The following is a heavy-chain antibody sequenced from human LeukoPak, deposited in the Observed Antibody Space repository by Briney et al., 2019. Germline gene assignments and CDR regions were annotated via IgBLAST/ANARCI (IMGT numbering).Heavy chain of an antibody. J-gene: IGHJ5*02. Sequence: SETLSLTCAVYGGSFSGYYWSWIRQPPGRGLEWIGEINHRGRTNYNPSLKRRVTISVDTSKNQFSLKLSSVTAADTAVYYCARGFHNVWYNWFDPWGQGTLVTVSS. CDR3: ARGFHNVWYNWFDP. CDR2: INHRGRT. D-gene: IGHD2-21*01. CDR1: GGSFSGYY. V-gene: IGHV4-34*01.